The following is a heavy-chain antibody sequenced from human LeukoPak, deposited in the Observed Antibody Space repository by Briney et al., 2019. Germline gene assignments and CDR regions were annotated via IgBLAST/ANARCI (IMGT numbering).Heavy chain of an antibody. V-gene: IGHV3-21*01. D-gene: IGHD6-13*01. CDR1: GFTFSSYS. J-gene: IGHJ5*02. CDR2: ISSSSSYI. CDR3: AREMDAAAGTSWFDP. Sequence: GGSLRLSCAASGFTFSSYSMNWVRQAPGKGLEGVSSISSSSSYIYYADAVKGRFTISRDNAKNSLYLQMNSLRAEDTAVYYCAREMDAAAGTSWFDPWGQGTLVTVSS.